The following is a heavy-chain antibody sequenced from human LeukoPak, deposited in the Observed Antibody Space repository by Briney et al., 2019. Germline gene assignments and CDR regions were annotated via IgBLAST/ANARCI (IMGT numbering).Heavy chain of an antibody. V-gene: IGHV3-7*01. CDR2: IKQDGSEK. J-gene: IGHJ6*03. Sequence: RSGGSLRLSCAASGFTFSSYWMSWVRQAPGKGLEWVANIKQDGSEKYYVDSVKGRFTISRDNAKNSLYLQMNSLRAEDTAVYYCARAYGGTYGLGYYYMDVWGKGTTVTISS. CDR3: ARAYGGTYGLGYYYMDV. CDR1: GFTFSSYW. D-gene: IGHD1-26*01.